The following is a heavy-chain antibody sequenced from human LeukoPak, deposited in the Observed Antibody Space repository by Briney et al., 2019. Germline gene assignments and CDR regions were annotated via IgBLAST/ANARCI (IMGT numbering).Heavy chain of an antibody. CDR3: ATGYYDSSGYYPPDAFDI. CDR1: GGSISSYY. J-gene: IGHJ3*02. D-gene: IGHD3-22*01. Sequence: SETLSLTCTVSGGSISSYYWSWIRQPPGKGLEWIGYIYYSGSTNYNPSLKSRVTISVGTSKNQFSLKLSSVTAADTAVYYCATGYYDSSGYYPPDAFDIWGQGTMVTVSS. V-gene: IGHV4-59*01. CDR2: IYYSGST.